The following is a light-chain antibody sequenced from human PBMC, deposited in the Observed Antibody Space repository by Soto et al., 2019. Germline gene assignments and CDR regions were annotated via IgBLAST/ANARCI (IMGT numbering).Light chain of an antibody. V-gene: IGLV2-14*01. CDR3: SSYTSSGTWV. CDR1: SSDVGGYNY. CDR2: EVS. Sequence: QSVLTQPASVSGSPGQSITISCTGTSSDVGGYNYVSWYQQFPGKAPKLMISEVSNRPSGVSSRFSGSRSGNTASLTISGLQAEDEAAYHCSSYTSSGTWVFGGGTKLTVL. J-gene: IGLJ3*02.